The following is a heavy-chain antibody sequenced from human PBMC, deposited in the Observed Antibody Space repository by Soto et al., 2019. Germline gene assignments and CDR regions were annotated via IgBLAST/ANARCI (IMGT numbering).Heavy chain of an antibody. D-gene: IGHD6-13*01. V-gene: IGHV3-21*01. CDR3: ARGGGIPVNWLDP. J-gene: IGHJ5*02. Sequence: GGSLRLSCAASGFTFSSYSLHWVRQAPGKGLEWVSSISSSSSYIYYADSVKGRFTISRDNAKNSLYLQMNSLRAEDTAVYYCARGGGIPVNWLDPWGQGTLVTVSS. CDR1: GFTFSSYS. CDR2: ISSSSSYI.